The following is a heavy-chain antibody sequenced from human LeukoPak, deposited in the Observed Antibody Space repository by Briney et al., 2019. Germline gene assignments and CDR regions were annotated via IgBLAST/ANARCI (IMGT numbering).Heavy chain of an antibody. J-gene: IGHJ6*03. D-gene: IGHD6-19*01. Sequence: SSETLSLTCAVYGGSLSGYYWSWIRQPPGKELEWIGEVNHSGSTNYNPSLKSRVTISVDTSKNQFSLKLSSVTAADTAVYYCARGAVAGTGYSYMDVWGKGTTVTVSS. CDR1: GGSLSGYY. CDR3: ARGAVAGTGYSYMDV. CDR2: VNHSGST. V-gene: IGHV4-34*01.